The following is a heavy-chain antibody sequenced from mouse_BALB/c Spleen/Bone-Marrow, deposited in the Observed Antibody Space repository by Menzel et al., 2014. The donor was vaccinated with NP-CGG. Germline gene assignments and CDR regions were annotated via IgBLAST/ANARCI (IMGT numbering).Heavy chain of an antibody. CDR1: GFSLTSYG. D-gene: IGHD1-1*01. J-gene: IGHJ4*01. CDR2: IWAGGST. Sequence: QVQLKESGPGLVSPSQSLSISCTVSGFSLTSYGVHWARQPPGKGLEWLGVIWAGGSTSYNSALMPRLSLNQDNAKSQVFLKLNSLQTDDTATYDGAREGRGYYGSSGAAMDYWGQGTSVTVSS. CDR3: AREGRGYYGSSGAAMDY. V-gene: IGHV2-9*02.